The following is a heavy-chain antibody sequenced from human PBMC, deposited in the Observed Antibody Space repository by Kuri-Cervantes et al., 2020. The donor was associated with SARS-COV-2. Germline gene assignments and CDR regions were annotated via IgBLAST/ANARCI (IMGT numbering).Heavy chain of an antibody. CDR2: IIPIFGTA. D-gene: IGHD3-10*01. J-gene: IGHJ4*02. CDR1: GGTFSSYA. V-gene: IGHV1-69*06. CDR3: AVTIRRYYGSGSYPVF. Sequence: SVKVSCKASGGTFSSYAISWVRQAPGQGLEWMGGIIPIFGTANYAQKFQGRVTITADKSTSTAYMELSSLRSEDTAVYYCAVTIRRYYGSGSYPVFGGQGTLVTVSS.